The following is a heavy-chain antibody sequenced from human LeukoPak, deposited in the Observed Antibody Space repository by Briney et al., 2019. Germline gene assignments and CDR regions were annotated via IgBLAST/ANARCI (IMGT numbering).Heavy chain of an antibody. CDR1: GFTFSSYG. Sequence: GGSLRLSCAASGFTFSSYGMHWVRQAPGKGLEWVAFIRYDGSNKYYVDSVKGRFTISRDNSKNTLYLQMNSLRAEDTAVYYCAKDRLPDSSGRYFDYWGQGTLVTVSS. CDR2: IRYDGSNK. CDR3: AKDRLPDSSGRYFDY. J-gene: IGHJ4*02. V-gene: IGHV3-30*02. D-gene: IGHD3-22*01.